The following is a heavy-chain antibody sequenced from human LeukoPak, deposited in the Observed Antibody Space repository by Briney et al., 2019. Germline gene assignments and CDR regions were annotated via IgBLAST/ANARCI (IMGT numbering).Heavy chain of an antibody. CDR1: GYTFTGYY. Sequence: ASVKVSCKASGYTFTGYYMHWVRQAPGQGLEWMGWINPNSGGTNYAQKFQGRVTMTRDTPISTAYMELSRLRSDDTAVYYCARGYYDSSGYYYFDYWGQGTLVTVSS. V-gene: IGHV1-2*02. CDR2: INPNSGGT. J-gene: IGHJ4*02. CDR3: ARGYYDSSGYYYFDY. D-gene: IGHD3-22*01.